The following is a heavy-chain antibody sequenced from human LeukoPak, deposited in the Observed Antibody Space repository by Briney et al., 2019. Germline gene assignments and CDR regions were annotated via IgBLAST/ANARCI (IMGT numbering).Heavy chain of an antibody. CDR3: ARGGSGWYFDY. Sequence: GQSLQISCKGSGSRFTNYWIGWVRQQPGKGLEYMGIIYTVDSDTRYSPSFQGQVTISVDKSINTAYLQWTTLKASDTAMYYCARGGSGWYFDYWGHGSLVTVSS. V-gene: IGHV5-51*01. D-gene: IGHD6-19*01. J-gene: IGHJ4*01. CDR1: GSRFTNYW. CDR2: IYTVDSDT.